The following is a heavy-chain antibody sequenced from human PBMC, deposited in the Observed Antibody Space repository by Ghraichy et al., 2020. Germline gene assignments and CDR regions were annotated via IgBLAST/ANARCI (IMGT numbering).Heavy chain of an antibody. D-gene: IGHD1-26*01. CDR1: GGSISTGSYY. J-gene: IGHJ6*02. CDR3: ARGEQVYGLDV. Sequence: SQTLSLTCTVFGGSISTGSYYWGWIRQPPGKGLQWIATIGNTGSTYFNPSLASRVSISVDTSKNQFSLKLNSVTATDTAVFYCARGEQVYGLDVWGQGTAVTVSS. V-gene: IGHV4-39*01. CDR2: IGNTGST.